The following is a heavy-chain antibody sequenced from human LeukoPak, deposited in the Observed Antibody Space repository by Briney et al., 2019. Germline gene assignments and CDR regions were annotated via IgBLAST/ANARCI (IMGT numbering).Heavy chain of an antibody. CDR3: ARMMCSSTSCPFDY. CDR2: IYPGDSDT. D-gene: IGHD2-2*01. CDR1: GFSFTSYW. V-gene: IGHV5-51*01. J-gene: IGHJ4*02. Sequence: GESLKISCRSSGFSFTSYWIGWVRQMPGKGLEWMGIIYPGDSDTRYSPSFQGQVTISADKSTNTAYLQWSTVKASDTAMYYCARMMCSSTSCPFDYWGQGTLVTVSS.